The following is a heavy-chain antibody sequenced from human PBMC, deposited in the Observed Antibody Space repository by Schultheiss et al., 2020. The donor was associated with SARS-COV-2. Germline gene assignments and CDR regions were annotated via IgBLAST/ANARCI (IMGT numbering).Heavy chain of an antibody. J-gene: IGHJ2*01. D-gene: IGHD1-20*01. V-gene: IGHV3-30*03. CDR2: ISYDGSNK. Sequence: GGSLRLSCAASGFTFSSYGMHWVRQAPGKGLEWVAVISYDGSNKYYADSVKGRFTISRDNSKNTLHLQMNSLRAGDTAVYYCAREAHSSNWNDWYFDLWGRGTLVTVSS. CDR3: AREAHSSNWNDWYFDL. CDR1: GFTFSSYG.